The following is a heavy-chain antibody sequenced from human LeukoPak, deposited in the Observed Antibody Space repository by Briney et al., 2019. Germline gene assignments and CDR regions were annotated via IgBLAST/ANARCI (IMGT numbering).Heavy chain of an antibody. CDR1: GYTFTMYY. CDR3: ARDSVAAAGIGYFDY. J-gene: IGHJ4*02. Sequence: ASVKVSCKASGYTFTMYYIHWVRQAPGQGLEWMGMINPSDGATTYAQRFQGRVTMTMDMSTTTVYMDLRSLRSEDTAVYFCARDSVAAAGIGYFDYWGQGTLVTVSS. CDR2: INPSDGAT. V-gene: IGHV1-46*01. D-gene: IGHD6-13*01.